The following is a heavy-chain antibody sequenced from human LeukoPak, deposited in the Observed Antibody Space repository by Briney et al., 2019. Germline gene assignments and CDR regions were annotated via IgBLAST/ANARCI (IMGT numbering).Heavy chain of an antibody. J-gene: IGHJ4*02. CDR3: ARLGTARQEYYYGSGSYTLDY. V-gene: IGHV5-51*01. D-gene: IGHD3-10*01. CDR1: GYSFTSYW. CDR2: ICPGDSDT. Sequence: GEPLKISCKGSGYSFTSYWISWVRQMPGKGLEWMGIICPGDSDTRYSPSFQGQVTISADKSISTAYLQWSSLKASDTAMYYCARLGTARQEYYYGSGSYTLDYWGQGTLVTVSS.